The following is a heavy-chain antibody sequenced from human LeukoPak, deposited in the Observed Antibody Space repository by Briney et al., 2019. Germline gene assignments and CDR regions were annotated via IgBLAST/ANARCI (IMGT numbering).Heavy chain of an antibody. D-gene: IGHD5-24*01. Sequence: PSETLSLTCTVSGGSISSYYWSWIRQPPGKGLEWIGYIYYSGSTNYNPSLKSRVTISVDTSKNQFSLKLCSVTAADTAVYYCARALGRDGYNSDAFDIWGQGTMVTVSS. CDR1: GGSISSYY. V-gene: IGHV4-59*01. CDR3: ARALGRDGYNSDAFDI. J-gene: IGHJ3*02. CDR2: IYYSGST.